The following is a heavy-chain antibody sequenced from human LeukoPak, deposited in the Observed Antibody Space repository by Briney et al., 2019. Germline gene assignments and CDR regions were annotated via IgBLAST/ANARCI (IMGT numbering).Heavy chain of an antibody. CDR3: ARGTPKYYYYGMDV. J-gene: IGHJ6*02. CDR2: ISSRSTTI. D-gene: IGHD2-15*01. V-gene: IGHV3-48*04. CDR1: GFTFSSYS. Sequence: GGSLRLSCVASGFTFSSYSMIWVRQRPGKGLECVSFISSRSTTIEYADSVKGRFTISRDNAKNSLYLQMNSLRAEDTAVYYCARGTPKYYYYGMDVWGQGTTVTVSS.